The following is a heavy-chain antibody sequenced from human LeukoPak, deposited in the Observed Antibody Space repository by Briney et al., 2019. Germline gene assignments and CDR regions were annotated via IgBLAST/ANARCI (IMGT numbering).Heavy chain of an antibody. J-gene: IGHJ4*02. CDR3: AKAACGSTSCHPDH. V-gene: IGHV3-30*18. Sequence: GGSLRLSRAASGFTFSTYAMHWVRQAPGKGLEWVAVVSYDGSTEYYEDSGKGRFAISRDNSMNTLYLQINSLRAEDTAVYSCAKAACGSTSCHPDHWGQGTPVTVSS. CDR1: GFTFSTYA. CDR2: VSYDGSTE. D-gene: IGHD2-2*01.